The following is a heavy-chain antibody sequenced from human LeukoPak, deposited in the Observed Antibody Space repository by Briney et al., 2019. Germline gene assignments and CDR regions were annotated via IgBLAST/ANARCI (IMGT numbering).Heavy chain of an antibody. Sequence: ASVKVSCKASGYIFSNFFSSYGITWVRQAPGQRLEWMGWINAGNGNTKYSQKFQGRVTITRDTSASTAYMELSSLRSEDTAVYYCAREAIVGAINDYWGQGTLVTVSS. V-gene: IGHV1-3*01. CDR1: GYIFSNFFSSYG. CDR3: AREAIVGAINDY. CDR2: INAGNGNT. D-gene: IGHD1-26*01. J-gene: IGHJ4*02.